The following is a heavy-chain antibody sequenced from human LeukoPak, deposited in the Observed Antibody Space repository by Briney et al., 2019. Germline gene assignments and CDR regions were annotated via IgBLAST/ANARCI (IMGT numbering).Heavy chain of an antibody. CDR1: GGSISSYY. CDR2: IFYIGST. Sequence: SETLSLTCTVSGGSISSYYWSWIRQPPGKGLEWIGSIFYIGSTNSNPSLKSRVIISLDTSKNQFSLKLTSVTAADTAVYYCARYYCSSTSCPNYYYYMDVWGKGTTVTVSS. J-gene: IGHJ6*03. D-gene: IGHD2-2*01. CDR3: ARYYCSSTSCPNYYYYMDV. V-gene: IGHV4-59*01.